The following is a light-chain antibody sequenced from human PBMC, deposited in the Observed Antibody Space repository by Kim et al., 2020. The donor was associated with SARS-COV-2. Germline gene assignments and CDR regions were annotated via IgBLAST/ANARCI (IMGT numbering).Light chain of an antibody. CDR1: QSIGTW. CDR3: QQYNTFSGT. J-gene: IGKJ1*01. Sequence: DIQMTQSPSTLSASVGDSVTITCRASQSIGTWLAWYQQKPGQAPKLLIHEAFTSETGVPSRFSGSGSGTEFTLTIASLQPDDFATYYCQQYNTFSGTFGQGTKVDIK. CDR2: EAF. V-gene: IGKV1-5*01.